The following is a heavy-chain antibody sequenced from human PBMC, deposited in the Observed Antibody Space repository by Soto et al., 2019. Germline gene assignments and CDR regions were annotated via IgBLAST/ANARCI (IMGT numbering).Heavy chain of an antibody. D-gene: IGHD5-18*01. Sequence: SVKVSCKASGGTFSSYSISWVLQAPGQGLEWMGGIIPIFGTANYAQKFQGRVTITADESTSTAYMELSSLRSEDTAVYYCARGYSYGSLYYYGMDVWGQGTTVTVSS. J-gene: IGHJ6*02. CDR2: IIPIFGTA. V-gene: IGHV1-69*13. CDR1: GGTFSSYS. CDR3: ARGYSYGSLYYYGMDV.